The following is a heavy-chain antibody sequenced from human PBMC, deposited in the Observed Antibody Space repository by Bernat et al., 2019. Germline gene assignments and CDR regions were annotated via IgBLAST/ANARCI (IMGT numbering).Heavy chain of an antibody. J-gene: IGHJ6*02. CDR2: ISYDGVNK. Sequence: QVQLVESGGGVVQPGRSLRLSCAASGFTFSSYAIHWVRQAPGKGLEWVAAISYDGVNKYYADSVKGRFSISRDNSKNPLYLQMNSLRAEDTAVYYCARDRRGTDSGGMDVWGQGTTVTVSS. CDR3: ARDRRGTDSGGMDV. V-gene: IGHV3-30-3*01. D-gene: IGHD3-16*01. CDR1: GFTFSSYA.